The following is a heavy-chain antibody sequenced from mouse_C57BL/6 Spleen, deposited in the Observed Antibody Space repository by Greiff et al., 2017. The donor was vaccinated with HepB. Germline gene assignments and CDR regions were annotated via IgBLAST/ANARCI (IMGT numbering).Heavy chain of an antibody. CDR2: ISDGGSYT. CDR3: ARVYYDYDGGGDYYAMDY. CDR1: GFTFSSYA. V-gene: IGHV5-4*03. D-gene: IGHD2-4*01. J-gene: IGHJ4*01. Sequence: EVMLVESGGGLVKPGGSLKLSCAASGFTFSSYAMSWVRQTPEKRLEWVATISDGGSYTYYPDNVKGRFTISRDNAKNNLYLQMSHLKSEDTAMYYCARVYYDYDGGGDYYAMDYWGQGTSVTVSS.